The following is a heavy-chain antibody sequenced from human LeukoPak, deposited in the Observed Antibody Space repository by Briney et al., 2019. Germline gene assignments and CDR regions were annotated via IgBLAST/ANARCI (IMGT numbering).Heavy chain of an antibody. CDR3: AKDPGADYRHFDH. CDR1: GFIFYDYA. Sequence: GGSLRLSCVDSGFIFYDYAMHWIRHGPGKGGGGGSGITGNSRRITYADSVNGRFTISRDNDKNSLYLQMNSLRVEDSALYYCAKDPGADYRHFDHWGQGTLVTVSS. D-gene: IGHD4-11*01. J-gene: IGHJ4*02. V-gene: IGHV3-9*01. CDR2: ITGNSRRI.